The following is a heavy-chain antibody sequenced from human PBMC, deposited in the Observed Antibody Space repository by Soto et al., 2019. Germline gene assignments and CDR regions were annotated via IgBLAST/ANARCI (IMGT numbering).Heavy chain of an antibody. J-gene: IGHJ4*02. D-gene: IGHD6-13*01. CDR1: GGSVSSGSYY. CDR2: IYYSGST. Sequence: PSETLSLTCTVSGGSVSSGSYYWSWIRQPPGKGLEWIGYIYYSGSTNYNPSLKSRVTISVDTSKNQFSLKLSSVTAADTAVYYCARDNVAARNFDYWGQGTLVTVSS. V-gene: IGHV4-61*01. CDR3: ARDNVAARNFDY.